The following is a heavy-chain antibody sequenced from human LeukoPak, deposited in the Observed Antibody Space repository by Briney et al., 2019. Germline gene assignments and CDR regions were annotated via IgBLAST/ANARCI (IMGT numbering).Heavy chain of an antibody. D-gene: IGHD3-10*01. CDR2: ISGSGGST. Sequence: GGSLRLSCAASGFTFSSYDMSWVRQAPGKGLEWVSAISGSGGSTYYADSVKGRFTISRDNSKNTLYLQMNSLRAEDTAVYYCAKRGPRVRRVIIDLFDYWGQGTLVTVSS. V-gene: IGHV3-23*01. CDR3: AKRGPRVRRVIIDLFDY. J-gene: IGHJ4*02. CDR1: GFTFSSYD.